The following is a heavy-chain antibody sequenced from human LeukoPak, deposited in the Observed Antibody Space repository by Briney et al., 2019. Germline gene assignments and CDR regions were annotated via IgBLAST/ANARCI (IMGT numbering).Heavy chain of an antibody. J-gene: IGHJ3*02. D-gene: IGHD1-1*01. V-gene: IGHV3-30*02. CDR1: GFTFSSYG. CDR3: ARARGGYRKDAFDI. Sequence: GGSLRLSCAASGFTFSSYGMHWVRQAPGKGLEWVAFIRYDGSNKYYADPVKGRFTISRDNSKNTLYLQMNSLRAEDTAVYYCARARGGYRKDAFDIWGQGTMVTVSS. CDR2: IRYDGSNK.